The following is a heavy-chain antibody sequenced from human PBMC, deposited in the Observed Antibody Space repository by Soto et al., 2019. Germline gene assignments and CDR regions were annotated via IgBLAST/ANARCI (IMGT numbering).Heavy chain of an antibody. CDR3: ARVVSSSGYYYYYGMDV. CDR1: GGSISSYY. D-gene: IGHD3-22*01. V-gene: IGHV4-4*07. Sequence: SETLSLTCTVSGGSISSYYWSWIRQPAGKGLEWIGRIYTSGSTNYNPSLKSRVTMSVDTSKNQFSLKLSSVTAADTAVYYCARVVSSSGYYYYYGMDVWGQGTTVTVSS. CDR2: IYTSGST. J-gene: IGHJ6*02.